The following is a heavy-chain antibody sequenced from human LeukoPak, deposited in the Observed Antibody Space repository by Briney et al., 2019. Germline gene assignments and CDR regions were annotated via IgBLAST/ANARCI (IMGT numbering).Heavy chain of an antibody. CDR3: ARGVRRRGYSGYGGLDY. V-gene: IGHV3-20*04. J-gene: IGHJ4*02. D-gene: IGHD5-12*01. Sequence: GGSLRLSCAASGFTFDDCGMSWVRQAPGKGLEWVSGINWNGGSTGYADSVKGRFTISRDNAKNSLYLQMNSLRAEDTALYYCARGVRRRGYSGYGGLDYWGQGTLVTVSS. CDR1: GFTFDDCG. CDR2: INWNGGST.